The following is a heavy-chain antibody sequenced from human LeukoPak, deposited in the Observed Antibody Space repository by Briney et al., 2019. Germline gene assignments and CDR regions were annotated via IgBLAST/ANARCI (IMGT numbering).Heavy chain of an antibody. J-gene: IGHJ4*02. CDR3: ARGVRGVFDY. CDR1: GGSISSYY. V-gene: IGHV4-59*08. CDR2: IYYSGST. D-gene: IGHD3-10*01. Sequence: LETLSLTCTVSGGSISSYYWSWIRQPPGKGLEWIGYIYYSGSTNYNPSLKSRVTISVDTSKNQFSLKLSSVTAADTAVYYCARGVRGVFDYWGQGTLVTVSS.